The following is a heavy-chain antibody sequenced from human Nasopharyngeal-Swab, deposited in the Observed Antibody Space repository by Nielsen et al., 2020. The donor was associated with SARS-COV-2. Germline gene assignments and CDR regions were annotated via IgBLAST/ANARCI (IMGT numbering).Heavy chain of an antibody. D-gene: IGHD2-21*02. Sequence: SETLSLTCTVSGGSVSRVGYYWSWIRQAPGKGLEWIGYVDYRGSTSYNPSLKGRVTTSVDTSKNQFSLRLSSVTAADTAVYYCAREVAVTYHFDYWGQGALVTVSS. J-gene: IGHJ4*02. V-gene: IGHV4-61*08. CDR3: AREVAVTYHFDY. CDR2: VDYRGST. CDR1: GGSVSRVGYY.